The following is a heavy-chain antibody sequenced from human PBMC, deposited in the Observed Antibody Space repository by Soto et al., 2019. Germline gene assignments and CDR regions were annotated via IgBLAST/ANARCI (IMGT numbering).Heavy chain of an antibody. Sequence: ASVKVSCKASGYTFTGYYMHWVRQAPGQGLEWMGWINPNSGGTNYAQKFQGWVTMTRDTSISTAYMELSRLRSDDTAVYYCARDRQPASGPEGPNWFDPWGQGTLVTVSS. CDR2: INPNSGGT. CDR3: ARDRQPASGPEGPNWFDP. CDR1: GYTFTGYY. J-gene: IGHJ5*02. V-gene: IGHV1-2*04.